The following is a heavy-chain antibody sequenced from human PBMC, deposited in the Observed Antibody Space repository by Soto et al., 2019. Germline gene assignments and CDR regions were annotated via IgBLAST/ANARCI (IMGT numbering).Heavy chain of an antibody. CDR1: GYTFTSYG. V-gene: IGHV1-18*01. D-gene: IGHD3-9*01. J-gene: IGHJ5*02. CDR3: AREVTYYDILTGYFPYYNWFDP. Sequence: QVQLVQSGAEVKKPGASVKVSCKASGYTFTSYGISWVRQAPGQGLEWMGWISAYNGNTNYAQKLQGRVTMTTDTSTSTADMELRSLRSDDTAVYYCAREVTYYDILTGYFPYYNWFDPWGQGTLVTVSS. CDR2: ISAYNGNT.